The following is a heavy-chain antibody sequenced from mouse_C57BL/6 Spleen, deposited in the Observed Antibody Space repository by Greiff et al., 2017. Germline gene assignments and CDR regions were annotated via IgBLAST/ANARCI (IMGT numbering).Heavy chain of an antibody. CDR1: GYTFTSYW. J-gene: IGHJ3*01. Sequence: VQLQQPGAELVMPGASVKLSCKASGYTFTSYWMHWVKQRPGQGLEWIGEIDPSDSYTNYNQKFKGKSTLTVDKSSSTAYMQLSSLTSEDSAVYYCATSLRDWFAYWGQGTLVTVSA. V-gene: IGHV1-69*01. CDR3: ATSLRDWFAY. CDR2: IDPSDSYT. D-gene: IGHD1-1*01.